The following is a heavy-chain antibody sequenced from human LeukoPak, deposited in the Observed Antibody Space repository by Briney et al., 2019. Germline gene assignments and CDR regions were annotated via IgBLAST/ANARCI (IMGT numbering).Heavy chain of an antibody. CDR3: AANRDYGSGSSLNY. J-gene: IGHJ4*02. CDR1: GFTFSNYA. D-gene: IGHD3-10*01. Sequence: GGSLRLSCAASGFTFSNYAMMWVRQAPGKGLEWVSYISSSSSTIYYADSVKGRFTISRDNAKNSLYLQMNSLRAEDTAVYYCAANRDYGSGSSLNYWGQGTLVTVSS. V-gene: IGHV3-48*04. CDR2: ISSSSSTI.